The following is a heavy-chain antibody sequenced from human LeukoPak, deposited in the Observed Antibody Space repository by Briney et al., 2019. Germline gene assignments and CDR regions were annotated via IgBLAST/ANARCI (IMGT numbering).Heavy chain of an antibody. CDR3: ARRSSGGWRYFDF. D-gene: IGHD6-25*01. J-gene: IGHJ4*02. Sequence: PSETLSLTCTVSGGSISSYYWSWIRQSPEKGLEWIGYIYYTGTTNYNPSLKSRVTISVDTSKNQFSLKVNSVTAADTAVYYCARRSSGGWRYFDFWGQGTLVTVSS. CDR2: IYYTGTT. V-gene: IGHV4-59*08. CDR1: GGSISSYY.